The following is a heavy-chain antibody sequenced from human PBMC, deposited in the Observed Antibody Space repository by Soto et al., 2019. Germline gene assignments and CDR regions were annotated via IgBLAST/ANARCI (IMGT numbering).Heavy chain of an antibody. CDR3: AKDGGRDYGSGLDY. J-gene: IGHJ4*02. V-gene: IGHV3-23*01. D-gene: IGHD3-10*01. CDR2: ISGSGGST. Sequence: EVQLLESGGGLVQPGGSLRLSCAAAGFTFSSYAMSWVRQAPGKGLEWVSVISGSGGSTYYADSVKCRFTISRDNSKNTLYLQMNSLRAEDTAVYYCAKDGGRDYGSGLDYWGQGTLVTVSS. CDR1: GFTFSSYA.